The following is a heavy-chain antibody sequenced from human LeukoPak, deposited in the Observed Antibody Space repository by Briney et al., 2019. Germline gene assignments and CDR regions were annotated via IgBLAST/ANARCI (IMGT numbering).Heavy chain of an antibody. Sequence: SETLSLTCTVSGGSISNYYWSWIRQPAGKGLEWIGRIYTSGNTNYNPSLKSRVTMSVDTSKNQFSLKLSSVTAADTAVYYCARVGGVTTSIYYYYMDVWGKGTTVTVSS. V-gene: IGHV4-4*07. CDR1: GGSISNYY. CDR2: IYTSGNT. J-gene: IGHJ6*03. CDR3: ARVGGVTTSIYYYYMDV. D-gene: IGHD1-14*01.